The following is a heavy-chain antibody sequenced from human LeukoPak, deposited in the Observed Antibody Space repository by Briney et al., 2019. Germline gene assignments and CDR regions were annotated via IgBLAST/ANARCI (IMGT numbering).Heavy chain of an antibody. CDR1: GGSLSGYY. CDR2: INHSGST. D-gene: IGHD6-13*01. Sequence: SETLSLTCAVYGGSLSGYYWSWIRQPPGKGLEWIGEINHSGSTNYNPSLKSRVTISVDTSKNQFSLKLSSVTAADTAVYYCARGRTGYSSSWYGNWFDPWGQGTLVTVSS. J-gene: IGHJ5*02. CDR3: ARGRTGYSSSWYGNWFDP. V-gene: IGHV4-34*01.